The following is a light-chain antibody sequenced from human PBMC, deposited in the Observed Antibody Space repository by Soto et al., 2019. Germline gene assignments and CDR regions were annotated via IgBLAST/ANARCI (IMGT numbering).Light chain of an antibody. CDR1: QAIDSW. V-gene: IGKV1-12*01. CDR3: QQALSFPPT. CDR2: TGS. J-gene: IGKJ1*01. Sequence: DIQMTQSPSSVSASVGDRVTITCRASQAIDSWLAWYQQKPGEAPKLLIFTGSLLHSGVPPRFSGSGSGTDFTLIISSLQPEDFATYYCQQALSFPPTFGQGTKVDI.